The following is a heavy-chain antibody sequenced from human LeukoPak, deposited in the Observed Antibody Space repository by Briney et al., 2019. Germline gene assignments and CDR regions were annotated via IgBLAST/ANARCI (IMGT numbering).Heavy chain of an antibody. CDR3: AKERSGDSDY. CDR2: IDANGNT. D-gene: IGHD2-21*02. Sequence: SETLSLTCTVSGVSISPYYWTWIRQPAGKGLEWIGRIDANGNTNYNPSLKSRVTISVDTSKNQFSLRLISVTAADTAVYFCAKERSGDSDYWGQGTLVTVSS. J-gene: IGHJ4*02. V-gene: IGHV4-4*07. CDR1: GVSISPYY.